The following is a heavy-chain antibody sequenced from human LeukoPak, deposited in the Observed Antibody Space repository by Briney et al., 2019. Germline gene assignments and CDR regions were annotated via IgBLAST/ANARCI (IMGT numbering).Heavy chain of an antibody. CDR2: IHYNGIT. CDR3: AREGYDILTGYRAAFDY. Sequence: SETLSHTCTVSGSMYNYYWSWIRQPPGKGLEWIGYIHYNGITNYNPSLKSRVTMSLDTSKNQVSLKLNSVTAADTAVYYCAREGYDILTGYRAAFDYWGQGTLVTVSS. V-gene: IGHV4-59*12. CDR1: GSMYNYY. D-gene: IGHD3-9*01. J-gene: IGHJ4*02.